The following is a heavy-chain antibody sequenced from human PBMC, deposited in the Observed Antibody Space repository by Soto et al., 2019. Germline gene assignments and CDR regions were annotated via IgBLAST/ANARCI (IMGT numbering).Heavy chain of an antibody. V-gene: IGHV3-23*01. CDR1: GVTCSSCA. Sequence: XLLRVSCEAGGVTCSSCAVPWYPQAPGKVLEWVSTISGSGGSTYYADSVKGRFTISRDNSKNTLYLQMNSLRAEDTAVYYCAKDPGSSWYEIDYWGQGTLVTVSS. CDR2: ISGSGGST. D-gene: IGHD6-13*01. CDR3: AKDPGSSWYEIDY. J-gene: IGHJ4*02.